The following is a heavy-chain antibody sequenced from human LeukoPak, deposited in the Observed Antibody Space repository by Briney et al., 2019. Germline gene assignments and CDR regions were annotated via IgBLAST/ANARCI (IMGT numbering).Heavy chain of an antibody. Sequence: GGSLRLSCAASGFTFSSYAMSWVRQAPGKGLEWVSTISGSSAYYADSVQGRFTISRDKSKNPLYLQMNSLSAEDTAVYYCANLAYPHYYDYWGQGTLVTVSS. CDR1: GFTFSSYA. J-gene: IGHJ4*02. CDR3: ANLAYPHYYDY. CDR2: ISGSSA. V-gene: IGHV3-23*01.